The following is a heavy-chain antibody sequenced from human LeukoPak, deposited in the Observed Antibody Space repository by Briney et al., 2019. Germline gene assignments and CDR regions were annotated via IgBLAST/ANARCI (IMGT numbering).Heavy chain of an antibody. Sequence: GGSLRLSCVASGFSFSAYGMHWVRHTPVKGLEWVAFIQNDGSNKEYADSVKGRFTISRDNSKNTLYLQMNSLRAEDTAVYYCARDHYDSYYYYYYMDVWGKGTTVTISS. CDR3: ARDHYDSYYYYYYMDV. D-gene: IGHD3-22*01. J-gene: IGHJ6*03. V-gene: IGHV3-30*02. CDR1: GFSFSAYG. CDR2: IQNDGSNK.